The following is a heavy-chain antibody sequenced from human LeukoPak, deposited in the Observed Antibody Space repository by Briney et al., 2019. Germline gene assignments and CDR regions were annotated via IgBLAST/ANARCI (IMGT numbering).Heavy chain of an antibody. CDR3: AKLGCTGTICYANY. CDR2: ISGGGDSA. Sequence: GGSLRLSCAASGFLFSDYAMTWVRQTPGKGLEWASVISGGGDSADYADSMKGRFTISRDNSKNTLYLQMYSLRAEDTALYYCAKLGCTGTICYANYWGQGTLVTVSS. V-gene: IGHV3-23*01. D-gene: IGHD2-2*01. CDR1: GFLFSDYA. J-gene: IGHJ4*02.